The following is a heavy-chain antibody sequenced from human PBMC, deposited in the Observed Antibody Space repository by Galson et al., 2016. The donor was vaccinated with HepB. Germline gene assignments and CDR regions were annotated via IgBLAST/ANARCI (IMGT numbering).Heavy chain of an antibody. J-gene: IGHJ6*02. CDR2: IIPMSGTA. CDR1: GGTFSSYA. Sequence: SVKVSCKASGGTFSSYAISWVRQAPGQGLEWMGGIIPMSGTAHYAQRFQGRVTISADESTNTAYMELSSLRSEDTSVYYCARSLWGKCESGYYHYALDVWGQGTTVTVSS. D-gene: IGHD3-16*01. V-gene: IGHV1-69*13. CDR3: ARSLWGKCESGYYHYALDV.